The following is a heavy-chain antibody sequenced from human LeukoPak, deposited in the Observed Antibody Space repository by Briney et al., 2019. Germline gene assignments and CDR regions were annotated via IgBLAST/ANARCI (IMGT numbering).Heavy chain of an antibody. CDR1: GYTFSDYY. Sequence: ASVKVSCKASGYTFSDYYMRWVRQAPGQGLEWMGWINPNSGGTNYAQKFQGRVTMTRDTSISTAYMELTRLRSDDTAVYYCARVRSEGVSLDDFDIWGQGTMVTVSS. CDR3: ARVRSEGVSLDDFDI. CDR2: INPNSGGT. J-gene: IGHJ3*02. V-gene: IGHV1-2*02. D-gene: IGHD3-16*01.